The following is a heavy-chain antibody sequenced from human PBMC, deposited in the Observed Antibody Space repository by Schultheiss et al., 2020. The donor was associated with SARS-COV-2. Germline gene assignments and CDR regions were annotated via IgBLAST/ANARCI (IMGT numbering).Heavy chain of an antibody. Sequence: SETLSLTCAVYGGSFSGYYWSWIRQPPGKGLEWIGSIYYSGSTYYNPSLKSRVTISVDTSKNQFSLKLSSVTAADTAVYYCARGGDYYDSSGYSGTRGWFDPWGQGTLVTVSS. V-gene: IGHV4-34*01. CDR2: IYYSGST. CDR1: GGSFSGYY. CDR3: ARGGDYYDSSGYSGTRGWFDP. J-gene: IGHJ5*02. D-gene: IGHD3-22*01.